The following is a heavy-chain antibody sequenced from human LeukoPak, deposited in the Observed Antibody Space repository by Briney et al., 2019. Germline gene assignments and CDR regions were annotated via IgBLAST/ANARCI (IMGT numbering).Heavy chain of an antibody. V-gene: IGHV1-18*01. CDR3: AGAKDWDSAIDY. CDR1: DYTFRNYG. CDR2: INGYNGNI. D-gene: IGHD3/OR15-3a*01. J-gene: IGHJ4*02. Sequence: GASVKVSCKASDYTFRNYGFSWVRQAPGQGLEYMGWINGYNGNIKYAQKFQGRVTMTTDTSTSTVYMDLRGLITDDTAVYYCAGAKDWDSAIDYWGQGTLVTVSS.